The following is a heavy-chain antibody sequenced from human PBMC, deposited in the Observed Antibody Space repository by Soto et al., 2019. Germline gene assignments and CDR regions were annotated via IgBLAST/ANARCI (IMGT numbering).Heavy chain of an antibody. V-gene: IGHV2-5*01. CDR3: AHMTTVTTFDS. CDR2: ISWKDEK. D-gene: IGHD4-17*01. CDR1: GFSLSTSGAG. J-gene: IGHJ4*02. Sequence: SGPTLVNPTQTLTVTCTFSGFSLSTSGAGVGWIRQSPGKAPEWLALISWKDEKRYNPGLKSRLTITKDTSKNQVVLTMTDLDPVDTATYYCAHMTTVTTFDSWGQGTLVTVSS.